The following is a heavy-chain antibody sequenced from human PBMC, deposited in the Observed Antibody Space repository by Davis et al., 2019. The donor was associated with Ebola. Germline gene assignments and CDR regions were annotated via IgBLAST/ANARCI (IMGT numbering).Heavy chain of an antibody. V-gene: IGHV3-9*01. CDR3: AKDSQENRIAVAPSDFDQ. Sequence: GGSLRLSCAASGFTFDDYAMHWVRQVPGKGLEWVSGISWNSNSIGYAGSVKGRFTISRDNAKDSLYLQMNSPRAEDTALYYCAKDSQENRIAVAPSDFDQWGQGTLVTVSS. CDR1: GFTFDDYA. J-gene: IGHJ4*02. D-gene: IGHD6-19*01. CDR2: ISWNSNSI.